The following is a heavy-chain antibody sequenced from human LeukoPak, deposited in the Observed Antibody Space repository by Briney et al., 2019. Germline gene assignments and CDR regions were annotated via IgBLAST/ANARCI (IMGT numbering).Heavy chain of an antibody. D-gene: IGHD2-2*01. CDR3: ARGVVVPAVRYFDY. CDR1: GGSFSGYY. Sequence: SETLSLTCAVYGGSFSGYYWSWIRQPPGKGLEWSGEINHSGSTNYNPSLKSRVTISVDTSKNQFSLKLSSVTAADTAVYYCARGVVVPAVRYFDYWGQGTLVTVSS. V-gene: IGHV4-34*01. J-gene: IGHJ4*02. CDR2: INHSGST.